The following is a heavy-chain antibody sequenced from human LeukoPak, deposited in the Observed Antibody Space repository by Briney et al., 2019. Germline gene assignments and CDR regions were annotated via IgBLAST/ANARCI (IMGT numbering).Heavy chain of an antibody. J-gene: IGHJ5*02. Sequence: NPSETLSLTCTVSGGSVNSGFYHWSWIRQPAGKGLEWIGRIYMNGNTNYNPSLKSRVTISIDTSKNQFPLKLTSVTAADTAVYYCAQEGATISVDNYFDPWGRGTLVTVSS. D-gene: IGHD5-24*01. CDR2: IYMNGNT. V-gene: IGHV4-61*02. CDR1: GGSVNSGFYH. CDR3: AQEGATISVDNYFDP.